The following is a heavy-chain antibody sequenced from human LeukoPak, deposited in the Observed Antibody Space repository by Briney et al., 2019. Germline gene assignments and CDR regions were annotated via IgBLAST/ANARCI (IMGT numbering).Heavy chain of an antibody. D-gene: IGHD6-19*01. J-gene: IGHJ5*02. CDR3: ARDLSGRAVALRFYP. CDR1: GGSISSSNW. V-gene: IGHV4-4*02. CDR2: IYHSGST. Sequence: PSGTLSLTCAVSGGSISSSNWWSWVRQPPGKGLEWIGEIYHSGSTNYNPSLKSRVTISVDKSKNQFSLKLSSVTAADTAVYYCARDLSGRAVALRFYPWGHGKLVTVSS.